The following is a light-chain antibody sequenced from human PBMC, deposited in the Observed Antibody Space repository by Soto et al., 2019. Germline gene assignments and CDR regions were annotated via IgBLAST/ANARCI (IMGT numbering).Light chain of an antibody. Sequence: EIVLTQSPGTLSLSPGERATLSCRASQSISSKNLAGYHQKPGQAPRLLIFDISSRATGIPDRFSGSGSGTDFTLTISRLEPEDFAVYYCQQYVSSPATFGQGARVYLK. CDR1: QSISSKN. CDR3: QQYVSSPAT. V-gene: IGKV3-20*01. CDR2: DIS. J-gene: IGKJ1*01.